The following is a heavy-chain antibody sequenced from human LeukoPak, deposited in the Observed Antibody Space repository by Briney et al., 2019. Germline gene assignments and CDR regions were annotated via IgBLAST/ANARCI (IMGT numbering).Heavy chain of an antibody. CDR2: ISYDGSNK. CDR1: GFTFSSYA. J-gene: IGHJ4*02. Sequence: PGRSLRLSCAAPGFTFSSYAMHWVRQAPGKGLEWVAVISYDGSNKYYADSVKGRFTISRDNSKNTLYLQMNSLRAEDTAVYYCARVTLGYFDYWGQGTLVTVSS. CDR3: ARVTLGYFDY. V-gene: IGHV3-30*04. D-gene: IGHD1-26*01.